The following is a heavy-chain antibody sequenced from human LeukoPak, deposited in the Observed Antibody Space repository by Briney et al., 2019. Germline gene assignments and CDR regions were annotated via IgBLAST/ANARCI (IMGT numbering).Heavy chain of an antibody. V-gene: IGHV1-69*05. Sequence: SVKVSCKASGGTFSSYAISWVRQAPGQGLGWMGGIIPIFGTANYAQKFQGRVTITTDESTSTAYMELSSLRSEDTAVYYCARALLRGYSYGNWFDPWGQGTLVTVSS. D-gene: IGHD5-18*01. CDR3: ARALLRGYSYGNWFDP. CDR2: IIPIFGTA. CDR1: GGTFSSYA. J-gene: IGHJ5*02.